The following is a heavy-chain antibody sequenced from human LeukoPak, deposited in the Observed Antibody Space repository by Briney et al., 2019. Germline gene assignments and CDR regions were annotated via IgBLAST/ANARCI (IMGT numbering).Heavy chain of an antibody. J-gene: IGHJ6*02. CDR3: ARVQRGGYYNYGMDV. D-gene: IGHD3-10*01. CDR2: ISYSGTT. V-gene: IGHV4-59*01. Sequence: PSETLSLTCTVSGGSISSYFWTWIRQPPGKGLEWIGYISYSGTTYYNPSLKSRVTISVDTSKNQFSLKLSSVTAADTAVYYCARVQRGGYYNYGMDVWGQGTTVTVSS. CDR1: GGSISSYF.